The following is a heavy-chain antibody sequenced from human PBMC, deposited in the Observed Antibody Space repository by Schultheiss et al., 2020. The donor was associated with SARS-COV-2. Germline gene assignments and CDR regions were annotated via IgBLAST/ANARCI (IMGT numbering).Heavy chain of an antibody. CDR1: GFQFTDYY. CDR2: INPNSGGT. CDR3: ASSRYSYVAAFDI. J-gene: IGHJ3*02. V-gene: IGHV1-2*04. D-gene: IGHD5-18*01. Sequence: GESLKISCKASGFQFTDYYFHWVRQAPGQGLVWMGWINPNSGGTNYAQKFQGWVTMTRDTSISTAYMELSRLRSDDTAVYYCASSRYSYVAAFDIWGQGTMVKVSS.